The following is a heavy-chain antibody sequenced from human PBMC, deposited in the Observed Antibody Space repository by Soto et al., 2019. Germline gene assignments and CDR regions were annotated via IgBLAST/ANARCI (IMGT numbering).Heavy chain of an antibody. Sequence: PGGSLRLSCPASGFTFSSYAMHWVRQAPGKGLEWVGFIWCDGSNTFYAESVKGRFTISRDNSKNTVYLQINALRAEDTAVYYCARDFSMVIVAPGYWGQGTLVTVSS. CDR2: IWCDGSNT. CDR1: GFTFSSYA. J-gene: IGHJ4*02. V-gene: IGHV3-33*01. CDR3: ARDFSMVIVAPGY. D-gene: IGHD5-12*01.